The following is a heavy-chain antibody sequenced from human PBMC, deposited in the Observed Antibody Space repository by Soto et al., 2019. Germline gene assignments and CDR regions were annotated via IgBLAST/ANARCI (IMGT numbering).Heavy chain of an antibody. CDR3: ARGFVPATVSWLLPYYYYYGMDV. CDR2: INHSGST. CDR1: GGSFSGYY. Sequence: SETLSLTCAVYGGSFSGYYWSWIRQPPGKGLEWIGEINHSGSTNYNPSLKSRVTISVDTSKNQFSLKLSSVTAADTAVYYCARGFVPATVSWLLPYYYYYGMDVWGQGTTVTVSS. D-gene: IGHD3-22*01. V-gene: IGHV4-34*01. J-gene: IGHJ6*02.